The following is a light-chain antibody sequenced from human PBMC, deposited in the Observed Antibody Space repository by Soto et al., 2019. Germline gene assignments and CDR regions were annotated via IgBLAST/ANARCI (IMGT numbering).Light chain of an antibody. V-gene: IGKV3-20*01. CDR1: QSVSSSY. Sequence: EILLTQSPGTLSLSPGDRATISCRASQSVSSSYLAWYQQKPGQAPSLLIYGASSSATGIPDRFSGSGSGTDFTLTISRLEPEDFAVYYCQQYGSSPYTFGQGTKLEIK. CDR2: GAS. J-gene: IGKJ2*01. CDR3: QQYGSSPYT.